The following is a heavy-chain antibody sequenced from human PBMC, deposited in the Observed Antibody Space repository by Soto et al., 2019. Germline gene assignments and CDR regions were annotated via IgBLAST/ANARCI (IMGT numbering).Heavy chain of an antibody. Sequence: EVQLVESGGGLVQPGGSLRLSCAASGFTFSSYWMNWVRQAPGKGLEWVANIKQDGSAKYYVDSVKGRFTISRDNAKNSLYLQMNSLRREDTGVYYCAGGRGWYIHQWGQGTLVTVSS. D-gene: IGHD6-19*01. CDR1: GFTFSSYW. V-gene: IGHV3-7*01. CDR3: AGGRGWYIHQ. CDR2: IKQDGSAK. J-gene: IGHJ1*01.